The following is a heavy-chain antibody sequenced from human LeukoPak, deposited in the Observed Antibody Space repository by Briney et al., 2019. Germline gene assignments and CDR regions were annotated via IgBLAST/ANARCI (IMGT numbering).Heavy chain of an antibody. V-gene: IGHV3-74*01. CDR2: INSDGSST. D-gene: IGHD4-17*01. J-gene: IGHJ4*02. Sequence: GGSLRLSCAASGLTFSSHWMHWVRQAPGKGLVWVSRINSDGSSTSYADSMKGRFTISRDNAKNTLYLQMNSLRAEDTAVYYCARALKYGDYVFDYWGQGTLVTVSS. CDR3: ARALKYGDYVFDY. CDR1: GLTFSSHW.